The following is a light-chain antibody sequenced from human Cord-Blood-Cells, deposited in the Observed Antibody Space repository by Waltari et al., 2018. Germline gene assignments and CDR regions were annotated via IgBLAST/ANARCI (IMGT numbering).Light chain of an antibody. CDR2: QDS. V-gene: IGLV3-1*01. CDR1: KLGDQY. Sequence: SYELTQPPSVSVSPGQTASITCSGDKLGDQYACWYQQKPGQAPVLVIYQDSKRPSGSPERFSGSNSGNTATLTISGTQAMDDADYYCRAWDSSTVVFGGGTKLTV. J-gene: IGLJ2*01. CDR3: RAWDSSTVV.